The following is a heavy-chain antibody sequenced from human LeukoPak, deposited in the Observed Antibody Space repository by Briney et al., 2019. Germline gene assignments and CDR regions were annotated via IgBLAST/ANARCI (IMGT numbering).Heavy chain of an antibody. CDR3: ARDLTRYGLGSYLAFDI. CDR1: GFTVSSNY. D-gene: IGHD3-10*01. CDR2: IYSGGST. J-gene: IGHJ3*02. V-gene: IGHV3-53*01. Sequence: GGSLRLSCAASGFTVSSNYMSWVRQAPGKGLEWVSVIYSGGSTYYADSVKGRFTISRDNSKNTLYLQMNSLRAEDTAVYYCARDLTRYGLGSYLAFDIWGQGTMVTVSS.